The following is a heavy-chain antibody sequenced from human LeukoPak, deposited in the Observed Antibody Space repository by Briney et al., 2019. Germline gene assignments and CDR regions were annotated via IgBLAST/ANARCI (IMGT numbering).Heavy chain of an antibody. J-gene: IGHJ3*02. CDR2: IYPGDSDT. CDR3: ARRVDRIAARPEDDAFDI. CDR1: GYSFTSYW. D-gene: IGHD6-6*01. V-gene: IGHV5-51*01. Sequence: GESLKISCKGSGYSFTSYWIGWVRQMRGKGLEWMGIIYPGDSDTRYSPSFQGQVTISADKSISTAYLQWSSLKASDTAMYYCARRVDRIAARPEDDAFDIWGQGTMVTVSS.